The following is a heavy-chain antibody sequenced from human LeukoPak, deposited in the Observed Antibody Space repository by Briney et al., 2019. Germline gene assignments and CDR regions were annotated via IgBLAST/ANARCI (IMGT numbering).Heavy chain of an antibody. D-gene: IGHD6-13*01. CDR2: IKQDGSEK. J-gene: IGHJ4*02. V-gene: IGHV3-7*03. CDR1: GFTFSSYW. Sequence: PGGSLRLSCAASGFTFSSYWMSWVRQAPGKGLEWVANIKQDGSEKYYVDSVKGRFTISRDNAKNSLYLQMNSLRAEDTALYYCAKGGYSSSWFWRYFDYWGQGTLVTVSS. CDR3: AKGGYSSSWFWRYFDY.